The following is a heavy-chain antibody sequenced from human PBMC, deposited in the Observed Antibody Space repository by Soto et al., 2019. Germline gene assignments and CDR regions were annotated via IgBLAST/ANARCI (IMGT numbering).Heavy chain of an antibody. D-gene: IGHD2-15*01. J-gene: IGHJ4*02. CDR1: GFTFSSYA. V-gene: IGHV3-23*01. CDR2: ISGSGGNT. CDR3: AKAGGDCSGGSCYSGQGDY. Sequence: EVQLLESGGGLVQPGGSLRLSCAASGFTFSSYAMSWVHQAPGKGLEWVSTISGSGGNTYYADSVKGRFTVSRDNSKNTLYLKINSLRADDTALYYCAKAGGDCSGGSCYSGQGDYWGQGTLVTVSS.